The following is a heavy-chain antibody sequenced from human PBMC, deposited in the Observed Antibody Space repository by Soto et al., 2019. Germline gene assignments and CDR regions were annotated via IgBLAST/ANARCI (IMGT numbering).Heavy chain of an antibody. CDR2: IYYSGST. Sequence: KPSETLSLTCTVSGGSISSGDYYWSWIRQPPGKGLEWIGYIYYSGSTYYNPSLKSRVTISVDTSKNQFSLKLSSVTAADTAVYYCARGSGYSFNPGMHYWGQGTRVTVSS. CDR1: GGSISSGDYY. D-gene: IGHD3-22*01. J-gene: IGHJ4*02. CDR3: ARGSGYSFNPGMHY. V-gene: IGHV4-30-4*01.